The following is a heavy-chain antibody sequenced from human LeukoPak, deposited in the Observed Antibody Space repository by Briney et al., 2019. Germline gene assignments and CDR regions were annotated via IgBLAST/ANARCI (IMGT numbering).Heavy chain of an antibody. CDR3: AGGLWERNFDY. D-gene: IGHD1-26*01. Sequence: AGGSLRLSCAASGFTFSDYYMSWIRQAPGKGLEWVSYISSSGSTIYYADSVKGRFTIPRDNSKNTLYLQMNSLRAEDTAVYYCAGGLWERNFDYWGQGTLVTVSS. CDR2: ISSSGSTI. CDR1: GFTFSDYY. J-gene: IGHJ4*02. V-gene: IGHV3-11*04.